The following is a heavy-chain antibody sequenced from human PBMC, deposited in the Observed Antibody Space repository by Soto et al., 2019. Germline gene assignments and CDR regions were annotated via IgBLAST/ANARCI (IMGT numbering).Heavy chain of an antibody. D-gene: IGHD3-3*01. V-gene: IGHV4-34*01. CDR3: ARGQTRMNDYDFWCGYYTRGWFDP. J-gene: IGHJ5*02. Sequence: SETLSLTCAVYGGSFSGYYWSWIRQPPGKGLEWIGEINHSGSTNYNPSLKSRVTISVDTSKNQFSLKLSSVTAADTAVYYCARGQTRMNDYDFWCGYYTRGWFDPWGQGTLVTVSS. CDR2: INHSGST. CDR1: GGSFSGYY.